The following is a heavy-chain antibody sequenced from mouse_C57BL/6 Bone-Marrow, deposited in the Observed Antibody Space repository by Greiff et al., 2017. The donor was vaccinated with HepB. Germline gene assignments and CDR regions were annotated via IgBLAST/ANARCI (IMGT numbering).Heavy chain of an antibody. J-gene: IGHJ4*01. D-gene: IGHD1-1*01. CDR1: GYTFTSYW. CDR3: ALKGITTVRGDYAMDY. V-gene: IGHV1-64*01. Sequence: QVQLKQPGAELVKPGASVKLSCKASGYTFTSYWMHWVKQRPGQGLEWIGMIHPNSGSTNYNEKFKSKATLTVDKSSSTAYMQLSSLTSEDSAVYYCALKGITTVRGDYAMDYWGQGTSVTVSS. CDR2: IHPNSGST.